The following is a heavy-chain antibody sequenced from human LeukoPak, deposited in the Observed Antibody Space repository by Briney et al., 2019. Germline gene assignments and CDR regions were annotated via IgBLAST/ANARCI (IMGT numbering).Heavy chain of an antibody. Sequence: GGSLRLSCTTSGFTVGYYAMGWVRQAPGKGLEWVGFIRNLAYGGTTEYAASVKGRFTISRDDSKSIAYLQMSSLKTEDTAVYYCNRVPKCELLPPGPGSYIDYWGQGILVTVSS. V-gene: IGHV3-49*04. J-gene: IGHJ4*02. CDR2: IRNLAYGGTT. D-gene: IGHD1-26*01. CDR1: GFTVGYYA. CDR3: NRVPKCELLPPGPGSYIDY.